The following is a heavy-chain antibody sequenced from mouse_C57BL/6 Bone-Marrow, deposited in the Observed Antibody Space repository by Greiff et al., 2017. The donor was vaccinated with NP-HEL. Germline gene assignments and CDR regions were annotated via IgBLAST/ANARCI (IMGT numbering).Heavy chain of an antibody. CDR1: GYSFTDYN. Sequence: VQLKESGPELVKPGASVKISCKASGYSFTDYNMNWVKQSNGKSLEWIGVINPNYGTTSYNQKFKGKATLTVDQSSSTAYMQLNSLTSEDSAVYYCARGRYYDPVGFAYWGQGTLVTVSA. D-gene: IGHD2-4*01. CDR3: ARGRYYDPVGFAY. V-gene: IGHV1-39*01. J-gene: IGHJ3*01. CDR2: INPNYGTT.